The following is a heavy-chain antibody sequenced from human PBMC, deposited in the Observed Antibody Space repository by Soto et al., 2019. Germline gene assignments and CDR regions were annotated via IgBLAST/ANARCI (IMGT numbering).Heavy chain of an antibody. CDR2: ISAYNGNT. V-gene: IGHV1-18*01. CDR3: ARDSPVDIVATIPDY. J-gene: IGHJ4*02. CDR1: GYTFTSYG. D-gene: IGHD5-12*01. Sequence: ASVKVSCKASGYTFTSYGSSWVRQAPGQGLEWMGWISAYNGNTNYAQKLQGRVTMTTDTSTSTAYMELRSLRSDDTAVYYCARDSPVDIVATIPDYWGQGTLVTVSS.